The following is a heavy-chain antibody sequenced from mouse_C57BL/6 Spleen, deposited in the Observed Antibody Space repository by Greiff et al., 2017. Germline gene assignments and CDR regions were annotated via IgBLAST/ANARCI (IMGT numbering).Heavy chain of an antibody. CDR2: IDPEDGET. CDR1: GFNIKDYY. J-gene: IGHJ3*01. D-gene: IGHD1-1*01. Sequence: VQLQQSGAELVKPGASVKLSCTASGFNIKDYYMHWVKQRTEQGLEWIGRIDPEDGETKYAPKFQGKATITADTSSNTAYLQLSSLTSEDTAVYYCARSLYGSSYDWFAYWGQGTLVTVSA. CDR3: ARSLYGSSYDWFAY. V-gene: IGHV14-2*01.